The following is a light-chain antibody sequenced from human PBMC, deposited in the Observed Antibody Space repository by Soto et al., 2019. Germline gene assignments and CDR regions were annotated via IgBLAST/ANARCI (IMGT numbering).Light chain of an antibody. J-gene: IGKJ2*01. CDR3: KQSYSTPYT. CDR2: GAS. CDR1: QTISTY. V-gene: IGKV1-39*01. Sequence: DIQMTQSPSSLSASVGDRVTITCRASQTISTYLNWYQQKPGKAPNLLIFGASRLQRGVPSRFSGSGSGTDFTLTISSLQPGDFATFYCKQSYSTPYTFGQGTKLEI.